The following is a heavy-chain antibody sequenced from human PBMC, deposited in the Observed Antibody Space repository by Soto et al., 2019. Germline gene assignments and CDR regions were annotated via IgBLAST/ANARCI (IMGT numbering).Heavy chain of an antibody. CDR2: VTNSGGST. CDR3: AREADYVNWFDP. CDR1: GFTFSSYD. D-gene: IGHD4-17*01. J-gene: IGHJ5*02. Sequence: GGSLRLSCAASGFTFSSYDMSWVRQAPGKGLEWVSTVTNSGGSTYYADSVKGRFTTSRDNSKNTLYLQMNSLRAEDTAVYYCAREADYVNWFDPWGQGTLVTVSS. V-gene: IGHV3-23*01.